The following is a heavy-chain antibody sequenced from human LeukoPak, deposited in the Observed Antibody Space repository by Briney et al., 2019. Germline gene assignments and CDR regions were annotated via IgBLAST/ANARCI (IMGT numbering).Heavy chain of an antibody. CDR3: ARGSSGSYYPGYFDS. D-gene: IGHD1-26*01. V-gene: IGHV3-23*01. Sequence: GVPLRLSCAASGFTFGSFALSWVRHTPGKALEWLSAISGSGGSSYYADSVKGRFTLSRDNSKNTVSLQMNSLRAEDSAVYYCARGSSGSYYPGYFDSWGQGTLVTVSS. J-gene: IGHJ4*02. CDR2: ISGSGGSS. CDR1: GFTFGSFA.